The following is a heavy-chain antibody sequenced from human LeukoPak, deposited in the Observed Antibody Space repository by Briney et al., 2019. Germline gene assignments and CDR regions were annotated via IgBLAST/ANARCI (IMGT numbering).Heavy chain of an antibody. V-gene: IGHV1-2*02. CDR1: GYTFTGYY. J-gene: IGHJ4*02. Sequence: GASVKVSCKASGYTFTGYYMHWVRQAPGQGLEWMGWINPNSGGTNYAQKFQGRVTMTRDTSISTAYMELSRLRSDDTAVYYCARGFRGWRGTIISNFDYWGQGTLVTVSP. D-gene: IGHD3-16*01. CDR2: INPNSGGT. CDR3: ARGFRGWRGTIISNFDY.